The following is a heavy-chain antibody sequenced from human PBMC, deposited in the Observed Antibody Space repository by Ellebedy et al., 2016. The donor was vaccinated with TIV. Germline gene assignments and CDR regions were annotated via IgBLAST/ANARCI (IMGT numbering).Heavy chain of an antibody. CDR2: IYHSGST. J-gene: IGHJ4*02. D-gene: IGHD6-19*01. CDR1: GGSISSSNW. V-gene: IGHV4-4*02. Sequence: MPSETLSLTCTVSGGSISSSNWWSWVRQPPGKGREWMGEIYHSGSTNYNPSLKSRVTISVDKSKNQFSLKLSSVTAADTAVYYCARELVAGRVFAYWGQGTLVPVSS. CDR3: ARELVAGRVFAY.